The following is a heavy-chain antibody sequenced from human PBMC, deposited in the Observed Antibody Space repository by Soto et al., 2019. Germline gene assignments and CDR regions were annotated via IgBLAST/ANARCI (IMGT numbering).Heavy chain of an antibody. V-gene: IGHV3-74*01. Sequence: PGGSLRLSCAASGFTFSKYWMHWVRQAPGKGLVWVSRINSDGSSTNYADSVKGRFTISRDNAKNTLYLQMNSLRAEDTAVYYCASSDYYDTHLDYWGLGTLVTVSS. CDR2: INSDGSST. J-gene: IGHJ4*02. D-gene: IGHD3-22*01. CDR1: GFTFSKYW. CDR3: ASSDYYDTHLDY.